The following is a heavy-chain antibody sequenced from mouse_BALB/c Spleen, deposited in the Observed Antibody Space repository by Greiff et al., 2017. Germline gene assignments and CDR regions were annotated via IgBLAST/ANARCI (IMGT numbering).Heavy chain of an antibody. CDR2: IYPGDGST. J-gene: IGHJ1*01. CDR1: GYTFTSYY. Sequence: QLQQSGPELVKPGASVKMSCKASGYTFTSYYIHWVKQRPGQGLEWIGWIYPGDGSTKYNEKFKGKTTLTADKSSSTAYMLLSSLTSEDSAIYFCARKGTFGYFDVWGAGTTVTVSS. D-gene: IGHD5-1*01. CDR3: ARKGTFGYFDV. V-gene: IGHV1S56*01.